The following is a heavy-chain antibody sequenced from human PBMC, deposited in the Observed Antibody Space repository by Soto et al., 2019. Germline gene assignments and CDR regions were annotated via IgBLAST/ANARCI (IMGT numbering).Heavy chain of an antibody. J-gene: IGHJ6*02. CDR2: ISWNSGSI. CDR3: AKDSGYDFPGYYGMDV. CDR1: GFTFDDYA. D-gene: IGHD5-12*01. V-gene: IGHV3-9*01. Sequence: GGSLRLSCAASGFTFDDYAMHWVRQAPGKGLEWVSGISWNSGSIGYADSVKGRFTISRDNAKNSLYLQMNSLRAEDTALYYCAKDSGYDFPGYYGMDVWGQGTTVTVSS.